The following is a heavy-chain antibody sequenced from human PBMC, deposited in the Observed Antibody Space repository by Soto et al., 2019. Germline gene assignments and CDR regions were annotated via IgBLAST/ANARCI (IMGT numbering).Heavy chain of an antibody. J-gene: IGHJ5*02. D-gene: IGHD3-3*01. CDR1: GGSISSGGYY. V-gene: IGHV4-31*03. CDR2: IYYSGST. Sequence: QVQLQESGPGLVKPSQTLSLTCTVSGGSISSGGYYWSWIRQHPGKGLEWIGYIYYSGSTYYNPSLKSRVTISVDTSKNQFSLKLSSVTAADTAVYYCARSHITIFGVVTPFDPWGQGTLVTVSS. CDR3: ARSHITIFGVVTPFDP.